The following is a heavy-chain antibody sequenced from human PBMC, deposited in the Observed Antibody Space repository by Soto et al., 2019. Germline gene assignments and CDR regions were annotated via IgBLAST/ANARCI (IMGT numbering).Heavy chain of an antibody. CDR1: GGSFSSFS. CDR3: TSFDSNGYYPQNHY. V-gene: IGHV1-69*01. CDR2: IIPILGTA. Sequence: QVILAQSGAEVKKPGSSVKVSCKVSGGSFSSFSINWVRQAHGQRFEWMGGIIPILGTANFTQKFQDRVTFTADESTATAYMTLSSLTSEDTAFYYCTSFDSNGYYPQNHYWGPGTQVTVSS. J-gene: IGHJ4*02. D-gene: IGHD3-22*01.